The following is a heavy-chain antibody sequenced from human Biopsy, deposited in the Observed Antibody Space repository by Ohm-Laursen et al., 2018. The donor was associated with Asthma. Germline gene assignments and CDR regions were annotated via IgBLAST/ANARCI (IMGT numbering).Heavy chain of an antibody. CDR1: GYTFNSAG. V-gene: IGHV1-18*01. J-gene: IGHJ6*02. CDR2: ISVYNGNT. CDR3: AGAVDYSLYYGIDV. D-gene: IGHD3-10*01. Sequence: SAKVSCNTSGYTFNSAGITWVRQAPEQGLEWMGWISVYNGNTKVAQKLQDRVTMITDTSTSTAYMELRSLRSDDTAVYFCAGAVDYSLYYGIDVWGQGTTVTVS.